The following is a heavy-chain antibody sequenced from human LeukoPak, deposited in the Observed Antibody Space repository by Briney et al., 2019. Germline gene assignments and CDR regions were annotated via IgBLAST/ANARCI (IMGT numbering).Heavy chain of an antibody. Sequence: PGGSLRLSCAASGFTFSSYAMHWVRQALGKGLEWVAVISYDGNNKYYTDSVKGRFTISRDNSKNTLFLQMNSLRAEDTAVYYCANSPDYYDSSGYYLDYWGQGTLVTVSS. J-gene: IGHJ4*02. D-gene: IGHD3-22*01. CDR2: ISYDGNNK. CDR3: ANSPDYYDSSGYYLDY. CDR1: GFTFSSYA. V-gene: IGHV3-30-3*02.